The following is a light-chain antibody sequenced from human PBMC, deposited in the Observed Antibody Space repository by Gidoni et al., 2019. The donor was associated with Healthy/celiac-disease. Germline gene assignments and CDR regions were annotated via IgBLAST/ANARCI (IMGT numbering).Light chain of an antibody. CDR3: SSYTSSSTLAVV. J-gene: IGLJ2*01. CDR2: EVS. V-gene: IGLV2-14*01. Sequence: QSALTQPASVSGSPGQSITIPCPGTSSDVGGYNYVSWYQQHPGKAPKLMIYEVSNRPSGVPDRFSGSKSGNTASLTISGLQAEDEADYYCSSYTSSSTLAVVFGGGTKLTVL. CDR1: SSDVGGYNY.